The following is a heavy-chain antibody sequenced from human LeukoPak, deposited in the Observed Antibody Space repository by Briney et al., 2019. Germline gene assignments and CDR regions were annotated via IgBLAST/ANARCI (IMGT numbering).Heavy chain of an antibody. CDR3: AKQIYWVVSLQQ. CDR2: IRSRADGGTA. CDR1: GFTVSSNY. Sequence: GGSLRLSCAASGFTVSSNYMSWVRQAPGKGLEWVGRIRSRADGGTAEYATAVEGRFTISRDDSTNTLYLHMSNVKTEDTAVYYCAKQIYWVVSLQQWGQGTLVTV. D-gene: IGHD3-22*01. V-gene: IGHV3-15*01. J-gene: IGHJ1*01.